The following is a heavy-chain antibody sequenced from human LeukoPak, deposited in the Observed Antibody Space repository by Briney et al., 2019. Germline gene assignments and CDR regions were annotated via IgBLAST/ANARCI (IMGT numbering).Heavy chain of an antibody. CDR3: ATWELRVYYYMDV. J-gene: IGHJ6*03. CDR1: GFTFSSYA. Sequence: GGSLRLSCAASGFTFSSYAMSWVRQAPGKGLEWVSGISGSGGSTYYADSVKGRFTISRDNSKNTLYLQMNSLRAEDTAVYYCATWELRVYYYMDVWGKGTTVTISS. D-gene: IGHD1-26*01. V-gene: IGHV3-23*01. CDR2: ISGSGGST.